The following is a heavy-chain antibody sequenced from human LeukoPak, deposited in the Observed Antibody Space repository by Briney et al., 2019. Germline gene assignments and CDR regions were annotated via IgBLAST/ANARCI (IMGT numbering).Heavy chain of an antibody. CDR1: GFTFSSYA. J-gene: IGHJ4*02. CDR2: ISGSGGST. D-gene: IGHD3-3*01. Sequence: GGSLRLSCAASGFTFSSYAMSWVRQAPGKGLEWVSAISGSGGSTYYADSVKGRFTISRDNSKNTLYLQMNSLRAEDTAVYYCDTTGYYDFWSSYSDFDYWGQGTLVTVSS. CDR3: DTTGYYDFWSSYSDFDY. V-gene: IGHV3-23*01.